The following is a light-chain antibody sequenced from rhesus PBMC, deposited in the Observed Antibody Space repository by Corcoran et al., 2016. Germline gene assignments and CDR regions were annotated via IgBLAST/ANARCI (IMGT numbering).Light chain of an antibody. CDR3: LQHSNWPWT. Sequence: EIVMTQSPATLSLSPGERATLSCRAGQSVSSNLAWYQQKPGQAPRLLIYGASSRAPGIPDRFSGSGSGTDFTLTISSLEPEDVAVYYCLQHSNWPWTFGQGTKVEFK. V-gene: IGKV3-24*01. J-gene: IGKJ1*01. CDR1: QSVSSN. CDR2: GAS.